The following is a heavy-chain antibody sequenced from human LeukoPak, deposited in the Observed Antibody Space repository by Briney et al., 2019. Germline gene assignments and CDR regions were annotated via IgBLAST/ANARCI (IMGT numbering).Heavy chain of an antibody. CDR1: GFTFSTYA. D-gene: IGHD3-10*01. Sequence: PGGSLRLSCAASGFTFSTYAMSWVRQAPGKGLEWVSAISGSGGSTYYADYVKGRFTISRDNSKNTLYLQMNSLRAEDTAVYYCAKALDRGALPRGASYFAYWGQGTLVTVSS. CDR3: AKALDRGALPRGASYFAY. CDR2: ISGSGGST. J-gene: IGHJ4*02. V-gene: IGHV3-23*01.